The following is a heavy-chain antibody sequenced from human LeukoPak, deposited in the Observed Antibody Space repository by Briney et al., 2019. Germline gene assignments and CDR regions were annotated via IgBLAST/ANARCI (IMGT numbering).Heavy chain of an antibody. J-gene: IGHJ3*02. D-gene: IGHD3-16*01. Sequence: GGSLRLSCAASGFTISSYGMHWVRQAPGKGLGCVAFLRYDGSKRYYADSVKGRFTISRDNSKNTLYLQMNSLRAEDTAVYYCARDQGGMTLVGNAFDIWGQGTMVTVSS. CDR1: GFTISSYG. CDR2: LRYDGSKR. V-gene: IGHV3-30*02. CDR3: ARDQGGMTLVGNAFDI.